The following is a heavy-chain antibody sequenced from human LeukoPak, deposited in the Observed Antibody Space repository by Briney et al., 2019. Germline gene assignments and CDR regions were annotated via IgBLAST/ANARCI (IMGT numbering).Heavy chain of an antibody. J-gene: IGHJ6*02. CDR1: GFTFSSYG. D-gene: IGHD6-13*01. CDR3: ARTESSSWSNYYYYYGMDV. Sequence: GGSLRLSCAASGFTFSSYGMHWVRQAPGKGLEWVAAIWYDGSNKYYADSVKGRFTISRDNSKNTLYLQMNSLRAEDTAVYYCARTESSSWSNYYYYYGMDVWGQGTTVTVSS. V-gene: IGHV3-33*01. CDR2: IWYDGSNK.